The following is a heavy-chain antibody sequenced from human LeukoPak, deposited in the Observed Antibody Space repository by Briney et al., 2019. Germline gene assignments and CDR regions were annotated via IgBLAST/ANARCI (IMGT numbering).Heavy chain of an antibody. D-gene: IGHD2-2*02. CDR3: AKEGYCSSTSCYRGAFDI. CDR1: GFTFSSYG. J-gene: IGHJ3*02. V-gene: IGHV3-30*02. Sequence: PGGSLRLSCAASGFTFSSYGMHWVRQAPGKGLEWVAFIRYDGSNKYYADSVKGRFTISRDNSKNTLYLQMNSLRAEDTAVYYCAKEGYCSSTSCYRGAFDIWGQGTMVTVSS. CDR2: IRYDGSNK.